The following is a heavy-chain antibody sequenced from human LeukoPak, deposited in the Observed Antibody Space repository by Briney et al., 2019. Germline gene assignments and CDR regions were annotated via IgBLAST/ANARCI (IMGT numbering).Heavy chain of an antibody. CDR1: GFTFSSYE. D-gene: IGHD3-22*01. Sequence: PGGSLRLSCAASGFTFSSYEMNWVRQAPGKGLEWVSAISGSGGSTYYADSVKGRFTISRDNSKNTLYLQMNSLRAEDTAVYYCAKGWGLIDSSGYYSYYFDYWGQGTLVTVSS. CDR2: ISGSGGST. V-gene: IGHV3-23*01. J-gene: IGHJ4*02. CDR3: AKGWGLIDSSGYYSYYFDY.